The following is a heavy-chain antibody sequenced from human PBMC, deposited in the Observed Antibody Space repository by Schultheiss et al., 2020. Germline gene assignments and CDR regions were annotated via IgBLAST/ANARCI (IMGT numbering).Heavy chain of an antibody. CDR1: GGSISSYY. Sequence: SETLSLTCTVSGGSISSYYWSWIRQPPGKGLEWIGYIYYSGSTNYNPSLKSRVTISVDTSKNQFSLKLSSVTAADTAVYYCARCITMVQGVTGCYYFDYWGQGTLVTGSS. V-gene: IGHV4-59*01. CDR2: IYYSGST. D-gene: IGHD3-10*01. J-gene: IGHJ4*02. CDR3: ARCITMVQGVTGCYYFDY.